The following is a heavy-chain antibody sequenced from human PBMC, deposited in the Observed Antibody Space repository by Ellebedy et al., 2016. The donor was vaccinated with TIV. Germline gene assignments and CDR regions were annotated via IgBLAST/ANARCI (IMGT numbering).Heavy chain of an antibody. Sequence: MPSETLSLTCAVSGGSISSSNWWSWVRQPPGKGLEWIGYIYYSGSTYYNPSLKSRVTISVDTSKNQFSLKLSSVTAADTAVYYCARVVWQLPVSYAFDIWGQGTMVTVSS. J-gene: IGHJ3*02. CDR2: IYYSGST. CDR1: GGSISSSNW. D-gene: IGHD2-15*01. V-gene: IGHV4-4*02. CDR3: ARVVWQLPVSYAFDI.